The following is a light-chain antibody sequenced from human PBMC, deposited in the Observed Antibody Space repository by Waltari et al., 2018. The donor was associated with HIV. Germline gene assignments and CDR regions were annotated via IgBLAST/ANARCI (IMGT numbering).Light chain of an antibody. V-gene: IGLV3-9*01. J-gene: IGLJ2*01. CDR1: NIDSKN. CDR2: KDS. Sequence: SYELTQSPPVSVALGQTARITCGGINIDSKNVHWYQRKPGQATVLVIYKDSSRPSGIPERFSGANSGNTATLNLNRVQAGDEADYYCQVWDNNSGIFGGGTKLTVL. CDR3: QVWDNNSGI.